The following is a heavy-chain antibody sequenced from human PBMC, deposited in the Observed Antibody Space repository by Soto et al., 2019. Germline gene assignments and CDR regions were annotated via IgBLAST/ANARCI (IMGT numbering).Heavy chain of an antibody. CDR2: INHSGGT. Sequence: SETLSLTCAVYGGSFSGYYRKWIRQPPGKGLEWIGEINHSGGTNYNPSLKSRVTISVDTSKNQFSLKLSSVTAADTAVYYCARGHRDTMIVVVMKYNWFDPWGQGTLVTVSS. D-gene: IGHD3-22*01. CDR1: GGSFSGYY. CDR3: ARGHRDTMIVVVMKYNWFDP. J-gene: IGHJ5*02. V-gene: IGHV4-34*01.